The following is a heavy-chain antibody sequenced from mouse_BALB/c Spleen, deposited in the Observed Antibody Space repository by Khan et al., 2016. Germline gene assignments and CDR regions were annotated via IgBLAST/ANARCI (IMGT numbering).Heavy chain of an antibody. CDR3: ARLHYYCYAGY. J-gene: IGHJ2*01. Sequence: EVKLLESGGGLVQPGGSLKLSCAASGFDFSRYWMNWVRQAPGKGLEWIGEINPDSSTINYTPSLKDKFIISRDNAKNTLYLQMRTVRSEDTALCYCARLHYYCYAGYWGQGTTLTVSS. CDR1: GFDFSRYW. D-gene: IGHD1-2*01. CDR2: INPDSSTI. V-gene: IGHV4-1*02.